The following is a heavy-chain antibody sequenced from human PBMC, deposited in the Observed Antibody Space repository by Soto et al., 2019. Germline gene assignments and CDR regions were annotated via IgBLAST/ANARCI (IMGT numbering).Heavy chain of an antibody. J-gene: IGHJ4*02. CDR1: GFSLSTSGVG. CDR3: AHRGSATHIDY. V-gene: IGHV2-5*02. Sequence: QITLKESGPTLVKPTQTLTLTCTFSGFSLSTSGVGVGWIRQPPGKALEWLALIYWDDDKRYSPSLKSRLTITRDTSKNQVILTMTNMDPVDTAPYYCAHRGSATHIDYWGQGTLVTVSS. CDR2: IYWDDDK.